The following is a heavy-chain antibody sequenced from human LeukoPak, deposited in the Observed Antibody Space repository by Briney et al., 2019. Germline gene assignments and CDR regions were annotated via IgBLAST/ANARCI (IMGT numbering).Heavy chain of an antibody. V-gene: IGHV3-64D*06. J-gene: IGHJ3*02. CDR2: ISSNGGST. D-gene: IGHD3-16*01. Sequence: GGSLRLSCSASGFTFSSYAMHWVRQAPGKGLEYVSAISSNGGSTYYADSVKGRFTISRDNSKNTLYFQMSSLRAEDTAVYYCVKDGGRTPRGPLDIWGQGTMVTVSS. CDR1: GFTFSSYA. CDR3: VKDGGRTPRGPLDI.